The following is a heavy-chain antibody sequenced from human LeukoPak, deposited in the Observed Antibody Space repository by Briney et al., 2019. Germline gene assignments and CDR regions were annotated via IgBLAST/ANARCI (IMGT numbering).Heavy chain of an antibody. V-gene: IGHV3-48*03. J-gene: IGHJ4*02. CDR2: ISSSGSTI. D-gene: IGHD2-21*02. CDR1: GFTFSSYE. Sequence: GGSLRLSCAASGFTFSSYEMNWVRQAPGKGLEWVSYISSSGSTIYYADSVKGRFTVSRDNAKNSLYLQMNSLRAEDTAVYYCARDGRDSYFDYWGQGTLVTVSS. CDR3: ARDGRDSYFDY.